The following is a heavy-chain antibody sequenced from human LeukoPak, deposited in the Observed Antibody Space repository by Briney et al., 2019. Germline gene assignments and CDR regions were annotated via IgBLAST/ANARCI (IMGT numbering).Heavy chain of an antibody. CDR2: ISSSSSYI. D-gene: IGHD3-22*01. Sequence: NPGGSLRLSCAASGFTFSSYSMNWVRQAPGKGLEWVSSISSSSSYIYYADSVKGRFTISRDNAKNSMYLKMNRLRAEDTAVYYCARGDYYDSSGYYNYWGQGTLVTVSS. V-gene: IGHV3-21*01. CDR3: ARGDYYDSSGYYNY. J-gene: IGHJ4*02. CDR1: GFTFSSYS.